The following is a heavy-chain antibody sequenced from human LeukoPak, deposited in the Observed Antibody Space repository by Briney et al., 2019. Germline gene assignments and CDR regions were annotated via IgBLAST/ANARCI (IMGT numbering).Heavy chain of an antibody. V-gene: IGHV3-33*06. Sequence: GGSLRLSCAASGFTYSHYGMHWVRQAPGKELEWVAVIWSDATEKYYGDAVKGRFTISRDNSRNTLYLQMNSLRVEDTAVYYCAKDAQRGFDYSNSLEYWGQGTLVTVSS. CDR3: AKDAQRGFDYSNSLEY. CDR2: IWSDATEK. J-gene: IGHJ4*02. CDR1: GFTYSHYG. D-gene: IGHD4-11*01.